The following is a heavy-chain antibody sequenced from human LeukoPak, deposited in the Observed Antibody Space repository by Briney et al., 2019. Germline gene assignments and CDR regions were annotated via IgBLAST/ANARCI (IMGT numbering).Heavy chain of an antibody. J-gene: IGHJ4*02. Sequence: GESLKISCKGSGYTFSNYWIGWVRQMPGRGLEWMGIIYPGDSDTRYSPSFRGQVTISADKSISTAYLQWSSLKASDTAMYYCARADFSGSFSYWGQGTLVTVSS. D-gene: IGHD1-26*01. CDR3: ARADFSGSFSY. CDR1: GYTFSNYW. V-gene: IGHV5-51*01. CDR2: IYPGDSDT.